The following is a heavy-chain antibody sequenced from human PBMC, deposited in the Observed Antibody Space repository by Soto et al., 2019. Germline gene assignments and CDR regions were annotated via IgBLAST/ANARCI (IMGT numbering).Heavy chain of an antibody. D-gene: IGHD5-18*01. J-gene: IGHJ4*02. V-gene: IGHV3-30*03. CDR1: GFAFSSYG. CDR2: ISYDGSLQ. Sequence: QAQLVESRGGMVQPGRSLRLSCAASGFAFSSYGMHWVRQAPGTGLGWVAVISYDGSLQHYADSVKGRFTISRDNSKNMVLLQMSSLTAEDTAVYYCVSDRGYGHASVPYSWGQGTLVSVSS. CDR3: VSDRGYGHASVPYS.